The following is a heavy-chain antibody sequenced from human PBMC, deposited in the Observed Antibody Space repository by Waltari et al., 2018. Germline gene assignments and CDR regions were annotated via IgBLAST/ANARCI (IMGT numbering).Heavy chain of an antibody. Sequence: QLQLQESGPGLVKPSETLSLTCTVSGGSISGSSHDWGWIRQPPGKGLEWFGNINYSGTTYYNPSLKSRVIISVDTSKNQFSLKLSSVTAADTAVYYCARRGDCGNDCYTFDYWGQGTLVTVSS. V-gene: IGHV4-39*01. J-gene: IGHJ4*02. CDR1: GGSISGSSHD. D-gene: IGHD2-21*01. CDR3: ARRGDCGNDCYTFDY. CDR2: INYSGTT.